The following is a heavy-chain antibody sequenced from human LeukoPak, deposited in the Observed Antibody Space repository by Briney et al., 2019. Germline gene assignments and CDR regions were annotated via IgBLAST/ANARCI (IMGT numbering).Heavy chain of an antibody. CDR3: ARGGDYYDSSGYYYPPYYYGMDV. D-gene: IGHD3-22*01. Sequence: SETLSLTCAVYGGSFSGYYWSWIRQPPGKGLEWIGEINHSGSTNYNSSLKSRVTISVDTSKNQFSLKLSSVAAADTAVYYCARGGDYYDSSGYYYPPYYYGMDVWGQGTTVTVSS. V-gene: IGHV4-34*01. CDR1: GGSFSGYY. CDR2: INHSGST. J-gene: IGHJ6*02.